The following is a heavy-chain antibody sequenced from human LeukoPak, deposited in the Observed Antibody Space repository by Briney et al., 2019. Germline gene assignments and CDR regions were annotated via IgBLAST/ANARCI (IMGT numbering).Heavy chain of an antibody. D-gene: IGHD5-24*01. J-gene: IGHJ3*02. Sequence: SETLSLTCTVSGGSISSSSYYWGWIRQPPGKGLEWIGSIYYSGSTYYNPSPKSRVTISVDTSKNQFSLKLSSVTAADTAVYYCARPRDGYNPDAFDIWGQGTMVTVSS. V-gene: IGHV4-39*07. CDR3: ARPRDGYNPDAFDI. CDR2: IYYSGST. CDR1: GGSISSSSYY.